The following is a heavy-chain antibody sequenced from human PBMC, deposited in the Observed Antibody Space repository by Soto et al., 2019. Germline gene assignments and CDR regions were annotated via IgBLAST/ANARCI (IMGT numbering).Heavy chain of an antibody. Sequence: GASVKVSCKASGYSFTGYSMHWVRQAPGQGLEWMGWISAYNGNTNYAQKLQGRVTMTTDTSTSTAYMELRSLRSDDTAVYYCARDLDALRITIFGVVIIPTLGYWGQGTLVTVSS. CDR1: GYSFTGYS. D-gene: IGHD3-3*01. CDR2: ISAYNGNT. J-gene: IGHJ4*02. V-gene: IGHV1-18*04. CDR3: ARDLDALRITIFGVVIIPTLGY.